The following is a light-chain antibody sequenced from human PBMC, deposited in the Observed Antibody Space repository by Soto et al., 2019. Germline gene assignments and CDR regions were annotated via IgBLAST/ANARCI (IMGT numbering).Light chain of an antibody. J-gene: IGLJ1*01. CDR2: RDN. CDR3: AAWDDSLSGDV. CDR1: SSNIETNY. V-gene: IGLV1-47*01. Sequence: QSVLTQPPSASGTPGQRVTISCSGSSSNIETNYVYWYQQFRGAAPNLLIYRDNQRPSGVPDRFSGSKSGTSASLAISGLRSEDEADYYCAAWDDSLSGDVFGTGTKLTVL.